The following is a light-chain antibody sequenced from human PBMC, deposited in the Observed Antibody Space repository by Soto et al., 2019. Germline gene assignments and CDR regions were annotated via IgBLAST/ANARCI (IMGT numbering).Light chain of an antibody. CDR2: EVS. Sequence: QSVLTQPPSASGSPGQSVTISCTGTSGDVGGYNFVSWYQLHPGKAPKLMIYEVSERPSGVPDRFSGSKSGNTASLTVSGLQAEDEADYFCSSYAGSNNVLFGGGTKLTVL. CDR3: SSYAGSNNVL. V-gene: IGLV2-8*01. CDR1: SGDVGGYNF. J-gene: IGLJ2*01.